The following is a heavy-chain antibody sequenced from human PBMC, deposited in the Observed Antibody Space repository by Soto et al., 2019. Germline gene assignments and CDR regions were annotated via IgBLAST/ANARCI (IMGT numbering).Heavy chain of an antibody. CDR2: IDTSGHST. Sequence: GGSLRLSCEASGFVFTKFWMHWVRHVPGKGLVWVARIDTSGHSTNYAESVKGRFTISRDNAKNTVSLQMNSLRVEDTGVYYCAKDSWYFDLWSQGSQVTVSS. V-gene: IGHV3-74*01. CDR1: GFVFTKFW. D-gene: IGHD6-13*01. CDR3: AKDSWYFDL. J-gene: IGHJ4*02.